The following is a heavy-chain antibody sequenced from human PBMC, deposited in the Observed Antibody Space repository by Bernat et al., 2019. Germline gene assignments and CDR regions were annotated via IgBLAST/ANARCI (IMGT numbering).Heavy chain of an antibody. CDR3: ARERVGPSLANWFDP. J-gene: IGHJ5*02. CDR2: ISSSSYI. V-gene: IGHV3-21*01. Sequence: EVQLVGSGGGLVKPGGSLRLSCAASGFTFSSYSMNWVRQAPGKGLEWVSSISSSSYIYYADSVKGRFTISRDNAKNSLYLQMNSLRAEDTAVYYCARERVGPSLANWFDPWGQGTLVTVSS. D-gene: IGHD1-26*01. CDR1: GFTFSSYS.